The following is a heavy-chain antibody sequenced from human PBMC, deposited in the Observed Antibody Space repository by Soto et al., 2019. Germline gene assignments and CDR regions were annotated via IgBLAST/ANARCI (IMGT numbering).Heavy chain of an antibody. D-gene: IGHD3-22*01. V-gene: IGHV4-30-2*01. Sequence: SETLSLTCAVSGGSISSGGYSWSWIRQPPGKGLEWIGYIYHSGSTYYNPSLKSRVTISVDRSKNQFSLKLSSVTTADTAVYYCARGTYYYDSSGYLFDYWGQGTLVTVSS. CDR3: ARGTYYYDSSGYLFDY. J-gene: IGHJ4*02. CDR1: GGSISSGGYS. CDR2: IYHSGST.